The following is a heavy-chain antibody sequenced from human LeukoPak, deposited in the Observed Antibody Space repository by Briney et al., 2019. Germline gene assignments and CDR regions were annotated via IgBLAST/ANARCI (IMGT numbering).Heavy chain of an antibody. J-gene: IGHJ4*02. Sequence: GESLKISCKGSEYSFSSYWIGWVRQMPGKGLEWMGIIYPGDSDTRYSPSFQGQVTISADKSISTAYLQWSNLKASDTAMYYCARSGGDYEGSFDYWGQGTLVTVSS. V-gene: IGHV5-51*01. CDR2: IYPGDSDT. CDR3: ARSGGDYEGSFDY. CDR1: EYSFSSYW. D-gene: IGHD4-17*01.